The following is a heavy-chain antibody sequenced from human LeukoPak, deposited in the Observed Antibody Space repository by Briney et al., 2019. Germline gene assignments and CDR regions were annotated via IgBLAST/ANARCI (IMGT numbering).Heavy chain of an antibody. CDR1: GGSISSYY. J-gene: IGHJ4*02. D-gene: IGHD3-22*01. CDR2: IFYSGST. CDR3: ARSYYHSSGNPYYFDY. Sequence: NSSETLSLTCIVSGGSISSYYWSWIRQPPGKGLEWIGYIFYSGSTNYNPSLKSRVTISVDTSKNQFSLKLSSVTAADTAVYFCARSYYHSSGNPYYFDYWGQGTLVTVSS. V-gene: IGHV4-59*01.